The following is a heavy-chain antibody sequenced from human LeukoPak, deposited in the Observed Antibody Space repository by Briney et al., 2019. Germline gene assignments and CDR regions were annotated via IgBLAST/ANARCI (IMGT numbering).Heavy chain of an antibody. Sequence: GGSLRLSCAASEFTFSSYSMTWVRQAPGKGLEWVSTISGSGGSTYYADSVKGRFTISRDNSKNTLYLQMNSLRAEDTAVYYCAKDRGYYGSGSHFDYWGQGTLVTVSS. J-gene: IGHJ4*02. CDR2: ISGSGGST. CDR3: AKDRGYYGSGSHFDY. V-gene: IGHV3-23*01. D-gene: IGHD3-10*01. CDR1: EFTFSSYS.